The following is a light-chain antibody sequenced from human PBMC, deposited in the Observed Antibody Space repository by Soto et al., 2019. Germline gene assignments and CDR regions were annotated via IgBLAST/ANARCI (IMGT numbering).Light chain of an antibody. Sequence: QSALTQPASVSGSPGQSITISCTGISSDVGGYNYVSWYQQHPGKAPKLMIYEVNNRPSGVSNRFSGSKSGNTASLTISGLQAEDEAVYHCSSYTSRTWVFGGGTKLTVL. J-gene: IGLJ3*02. V-gene: IGLV2-14*01. CDR3: SSYTSRTWV. CDR1: SSDVGGYNY. CDR2: EVN.